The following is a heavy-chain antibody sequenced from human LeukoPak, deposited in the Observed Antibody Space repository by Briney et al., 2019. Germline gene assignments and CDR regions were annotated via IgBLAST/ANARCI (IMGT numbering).Heavy chain of an antibody. CDR1: GYTFTGYY. CDR3: AREPAATGSPFDY. CDR2: INPNSGGT. J-gene: IGHJ4*02. D-gene: IGHD6-13*01. Sequence: ASVKVSCKASGYTFTGYYMHWVRQAPGQGLEWMGWINPNSGGTNYARDFQGRVTMTRDTSISTAYMELSGLRSDDTAVYFCAREPAATGSPFDYWGQGTLVTVSS. V-gene: IGHV1-2*02.